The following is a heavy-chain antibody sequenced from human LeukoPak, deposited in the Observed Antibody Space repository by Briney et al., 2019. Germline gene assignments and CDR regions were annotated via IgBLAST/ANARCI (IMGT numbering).Heavy chain of an antibody. CDR3: AKVPSEEYYDFWSGYFRTPPSVETYFDY. CDR2: IKQDGSQK. V-gene: IGHV3-7*03. Sequence: GGSLRLSCAASGFTFSSYWMSWVRQAPGKGLEWVANIKQDGSQKYYVDSVKGRFTISRDNSKNTLYLQMNSLRAEDTAVYYCAKVPSEEYYDFWSGYFRTPPSVETYFDYWGQGTLVTVSS. CDR1: GFTFSSYW. D-gene: IGHD3-3*01. J-gene: IGHJ4*02.